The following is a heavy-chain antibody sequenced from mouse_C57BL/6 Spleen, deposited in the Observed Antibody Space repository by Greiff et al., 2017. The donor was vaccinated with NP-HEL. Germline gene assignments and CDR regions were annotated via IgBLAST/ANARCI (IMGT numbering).Heavy chain of an antibody. CDR1: GYSITSGYY. J-gene: IGHJ4*01. D-gene: IGHD2-4*01. CDR3: ARGGDYDNAMDY. CDR2: ISYDGSN. Sequence: EVKLVESGPGLEKPSQSLSLTCSVTGYSITSGYYWNWIRQFPGNKLEWMGYISYDGSNNYNPSLKNRISITRYTSKNQFFLKLNSVTTEDTATYYCARGGDYDNAMDYWGQGTSVTVSS. V-gene: IGHV3-6*01.